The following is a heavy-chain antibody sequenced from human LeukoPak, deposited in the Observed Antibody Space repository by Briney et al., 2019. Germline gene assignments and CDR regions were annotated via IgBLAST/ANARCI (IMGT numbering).Heavy chain of an antibody. V-gene: IGHV3-48*04. CDR2: ISISSSTI. Sequence: GGSLRLSCAASGFTFSSYSMNWVRQAPGKGLEWVSYISISSSTIYYADSVKGRFTISRDNAKNSLYLQMNSLRAEDTAVYYCARDKRGWYVGYYYYMDVWGKGTTVTVSS. J-gene: IGHJ6*03. CDR1: GFTFSSYS. D-gene: IGHD6-19*01. CDR3: ARDKRGWYVGYYYYMDV.